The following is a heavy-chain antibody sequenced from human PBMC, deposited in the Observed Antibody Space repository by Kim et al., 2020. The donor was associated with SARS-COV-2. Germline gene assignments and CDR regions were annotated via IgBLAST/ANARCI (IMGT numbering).Heavy chain of an antibody. V-gene: IGHV4-34*01. CDR2: INHSGST. J-gene: IGHJ5*02. D-gene: IGHD2-15*01. CDR3: ARADPSPAEQDIVVVVAATESSKGGRSNWFDP. CDR1: GGSFSGYY. Sequence: SETLSLTCAVYGGSFSGYYWSWIRQPPGKGLEWIGEINHSGSTNYNPSLKSRVTISVDTSKNQFSLKLSSVTAADTAVYYCARADPSPAEQDIVVVVAATESSKGGRSNWFDPWGQGTLVTVSS.